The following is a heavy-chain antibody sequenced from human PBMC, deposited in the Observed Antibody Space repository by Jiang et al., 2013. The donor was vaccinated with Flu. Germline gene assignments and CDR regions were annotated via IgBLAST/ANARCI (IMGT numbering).Heavy chain of an antibody. CDR2: INTNTGNP. D-gene: IGHD3-22*01. CDR1: GYTFTSYA. CDR3: ARVGEASDTSGYCDY. J-gene: IGHJ4*02. V-gene: IGHV7-4-1*02. Sequence: ELKKPGASVKVSCKASGYTFTSYAVNWVRQAPGQGLEWMGWINTNTGNPTFAQGFTGRFVFSLDTSISTAYLQITSLKAEDTAVYYCARVGEASDTSGYCDYWGQGTLVTVSS.